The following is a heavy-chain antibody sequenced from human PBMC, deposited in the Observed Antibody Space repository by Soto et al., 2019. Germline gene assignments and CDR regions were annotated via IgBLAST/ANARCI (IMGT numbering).Heavy chain of an antibody. V-gene: IGHV4-59*02. D-gene: IGHD3-22*01. CDR1: GASVSHGY. CDR2: MYFGGSF. Sequence: QMQLQASGPGLVKPSETLSLTCNVSGASVSHGYWSWIRQPPGKGLEWIGFMYFGGSFNYNPSLTSLATISVETSKYQFSMKLTSVTASATAVYYCARSYYDSTGFAVDPWGQGTLVTVSS. J-gene: IGHJ5*02. CDR3: ARSYYDSTGFAVDP.